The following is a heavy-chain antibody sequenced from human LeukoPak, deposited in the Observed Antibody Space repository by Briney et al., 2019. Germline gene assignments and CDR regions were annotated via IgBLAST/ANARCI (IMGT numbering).Heavy chain of an antibody. CDR3: AKDNYGMDV. CDR2: VSHDGSNK. Sequence: GGPLRLSCAASGFTFSDYAMHWVRQAPGKGLEWVAVVSHDGSNKYCADSVKGRFTISRDNSKKTLYLQMNSLRGEDTAVYYCAKDNYGMDVWGQGTTVTVSS. V-gene: IGHV3-30*18. J-gene: IGHJ6*02. CDR1: GFTFSDYA.